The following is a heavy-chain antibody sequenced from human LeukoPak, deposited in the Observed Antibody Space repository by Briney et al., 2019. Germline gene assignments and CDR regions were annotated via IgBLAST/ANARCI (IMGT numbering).Heavy chain of an antibody. CDR3: ARDFKNYDSSGYYEGYYFDY. Sequence: SETLSLTCTVSGGSISSSSYYWGWIRQPPGKGLEWIGSIYYSGSTYYNPSLKSRVTISVDTSKNQFSLKLSSVTAADTAVYYCARDFKNYDSSGYYEGYYFDYXXQGTXVTVSS. CDR1: GGSISSSSYY. V-gene: IGHV4-39*02. CDR2: IYYSGST. J-gene: IGHJ4*02. D-gene: IGHD3-22*01.